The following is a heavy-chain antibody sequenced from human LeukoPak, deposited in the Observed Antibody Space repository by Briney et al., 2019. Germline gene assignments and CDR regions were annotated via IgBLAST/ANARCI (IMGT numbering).Heavy chain of an antibody. CDR1: GFTFISHC. CDR3: ARDEYGRSSRDGAFDM. CDR2: ISISSSYI. D-gene: IGHD6-6*01. Sequence: PGGSLRLSCAASGFTFISHCMTWVRQAPGKGLEWVSSISISSSYIHYADSVKGRFTISRDNRKNSIYLQMNGLRAEDTAVYYCARDEYGRSSRDGAFDMWGQGTMVTVSS. V-gene: IGHV3-21*01. J-gene: IGHJ3*02.